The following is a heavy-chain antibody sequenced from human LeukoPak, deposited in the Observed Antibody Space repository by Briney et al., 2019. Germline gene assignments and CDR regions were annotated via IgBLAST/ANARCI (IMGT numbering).Heavy chain of an antibody. D-gene: IGHD3-10*01. V-gene: IGHV4-34*01. J-gene: IGHJ4*02. Sequence: SETLSLTCAVYGGSFSGHYWSWIRQPPGKGLEWIGEINHSGSTNYNPSLKSRVTISVDTSKKQFSLKLSSVTAADTAVYYCASRSGSYYNDYWGQGTLVTVSS. CDR1: GGSFSGHY. CDR2: INHSGST. CDR3: ASRSGSYYNDY.